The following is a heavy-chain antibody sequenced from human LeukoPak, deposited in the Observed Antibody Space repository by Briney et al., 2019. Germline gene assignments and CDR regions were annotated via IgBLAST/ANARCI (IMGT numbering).Heavy chain of an antibody. CDR3: AKDRTVVVTAYGGWFDP. CDR1: GITFSTAG. V-gene: IGHV3-30*02. Sequence: GGSLRLSCAESGITFSTAGMHWVRQAPGRGLEWVAFMRHDGSNEKYADSVKGRFTISRDNSKNTLYLQMNSLIVEDTAVYYCAKDRTVVVTAYGGWFDPWGQGTLVTVSS. J-gene: IGHJ5*02. D-gene: IGHD2-15*01. CDR2: MRHDGSNE.